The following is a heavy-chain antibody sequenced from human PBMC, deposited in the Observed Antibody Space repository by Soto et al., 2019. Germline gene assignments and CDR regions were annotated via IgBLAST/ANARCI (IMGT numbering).Heavy chain of an antibody. CDR2: ISYDGSNK. V-gene: IGHV3-30-3*01. D-gene: IGHD3-10*01. Sequence: GGSLRLSCAASGFTFSSYAMHWVRQAPGKGLEWVAVISYDGSNKYYADSVKGRFTISRDNSKNTLYLQMNSLRAEDTAVYYCARDKRLGGMVRGVIVNYCYYGMDVWGQGTTVTVPS. CDR1: GFTFSSYA. CDR3: ARDKRLGGMVRGVIVNYCYYGMDV. J-gene: IGHJ6*02.